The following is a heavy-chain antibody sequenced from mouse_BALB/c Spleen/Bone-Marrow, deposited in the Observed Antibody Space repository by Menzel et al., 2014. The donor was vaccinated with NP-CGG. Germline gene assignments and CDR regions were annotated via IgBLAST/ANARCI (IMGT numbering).Heavy chain of an antibody. V-gene: IGHV4-1*02. J-gene: IGHJ3*01. CDR1: GFDFSRYW. CDR3: ARNHYYGLFAY. CDR2: INPDSSTI. D-gene: IGHD1-2*01. Sequence: DVQLQESGGGLVQPGGSLKLSCADSGFDFSRYWMSWVRQAPGKGLEWIGEINPDSSTINYTPSLKDKFIISRDNAKNTLYLQMSKVRSEDTALYYCARNHYYGLFAYWGQGTLVTVSA.